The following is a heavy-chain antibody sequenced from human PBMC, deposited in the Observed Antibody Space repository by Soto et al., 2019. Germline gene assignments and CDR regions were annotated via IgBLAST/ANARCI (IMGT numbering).Heavy chain of an antibody. CDR1: GFTFSSYS. J-gene: IGHJ3*02. Sequence: EVQLVESGGGLVKPGGSLRLSCAASGFTFSSYSMNWVRQAPGNGLEWVSSISSSSSYIYYADSVKGRFTISRDNAKNSLYLQMNSLRAEDTAVYYCAREHRRDYYDSSGPTRGAFDIWGQGTMVTVSS. D-gene: IGHD3-22*01. CDR2: ISSSSSYI. CDR3: AREHRRDYYDSSGPTRGAFDI. V-gene: IGHV3-21*01.